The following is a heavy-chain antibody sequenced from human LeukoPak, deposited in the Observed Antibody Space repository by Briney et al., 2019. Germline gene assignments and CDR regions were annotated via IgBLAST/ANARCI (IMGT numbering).Heavy chain of an antibody. D-gene: IGHD3-10*01. CDR1: GGSISSYY. CDR3: ARTYLAPGGAFDI. J-gene: IGHJ3*02. Sequence: PSETLSLTCTVSGGSISSYYWSWIRQPPRKGLEWIGYIYYSGSTNYNPSLKSRVTISVDTSKNQFSLKLSSVTAADTAVYYCARTYLAPGGAFDIWGQGTMVTVSS. V-gene: IGHV4-59*01. CDR2: IYYSGST.